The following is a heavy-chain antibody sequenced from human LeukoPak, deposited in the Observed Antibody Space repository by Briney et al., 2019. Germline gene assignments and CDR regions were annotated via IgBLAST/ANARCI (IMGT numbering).Heavy chain of an antibody. CDR2: ISYDGSNK. J-gene: IGHJ6*02. V-gene: IGHV3-30-3*01. D-gene: IGHD3-9*01. CDR1: GFTFSSYA. CDR3: ARDFRGSILTGYLSQAWPSMDV. Sequence: PGGSLRLSCAASGFTFSSYAMHWVRQAPGKGLEWVAVISYDGSNKYYADSVKGRFTISRDNSKNTLYLQMNSLRAEDTAVYYCARDFRGSILTGYLSQAWPSMDVWGQGTTVTVSS.